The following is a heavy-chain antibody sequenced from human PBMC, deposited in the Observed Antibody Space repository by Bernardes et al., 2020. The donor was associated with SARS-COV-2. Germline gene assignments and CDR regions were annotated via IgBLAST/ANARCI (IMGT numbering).Heavy chain of an antibody. CDR1: GFTVSSNY. J-gene: IGHJ6*02. Sequence: GESLYLSCAASGFTVSSNYMSWVRQAPGKGLEWVSVIYSGGSTTYADSVKGRFTISRDNSKNTLYLQMNSLRAEDTAVYYCARDRRRGSSSWYSYYYGMDLWGQGTTVTFS. D-gene: IGHD6-13*01. CDR3: ARDRRRGSSSWYSYYYGMDL. CDR2: IYSGGST. V-gene: IGHV3-53*01.